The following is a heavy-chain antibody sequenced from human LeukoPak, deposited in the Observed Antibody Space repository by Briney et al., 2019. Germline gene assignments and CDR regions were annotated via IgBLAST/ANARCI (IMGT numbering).Heavy chain of an antibody. J-gene: IGHJ3*02. CDR1: GYIFTNYW. CDR2: IYPGDSDT. Sequence: GESLKISCKGSGYIFTNYWIGWVRQMPGKGLEWMGIIYPGDSDTTYSPSFQGQVTISADKSISTAYLQWSSLTASDTAMYYCARRRFCSSSNCYVGTFDMWGQGTIVTVSS. D-gene: IGHD2-2*01. CDR3: ARRRFCSSSNCYVGTFDM. V-gene: IGHV5-51*01.